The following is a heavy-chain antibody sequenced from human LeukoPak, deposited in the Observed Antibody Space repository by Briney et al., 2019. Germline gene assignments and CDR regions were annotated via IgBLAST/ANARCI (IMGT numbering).Heavy chain of an antibody. CDR1: GGSISSGGYY. D-gene: IGHD4-23*01. CDR2: IYHSGST. V-gene: IGHV4-30-2*01. Sequence: PSQTLSLTCTVSGGSISSGGYYWSWIRQPPGKGLGWIGYIYHSGSTDYNPSLKSRVTISVDTSKSQFSLKLTSVTAADTAVYYCATLTTVVTAYYSDYWGQGTLVTVSS. CDR3: ATLTTVVTAYYSDY. J-gene: IGHJ4*02.